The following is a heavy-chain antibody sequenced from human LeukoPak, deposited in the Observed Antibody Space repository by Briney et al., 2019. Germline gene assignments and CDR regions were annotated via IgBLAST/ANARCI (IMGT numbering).Heavy chain of an antibody. D-gene: IGHD3-10*01. Sequence: SETLSLTCTVSGGSISSYYWSWIRQPPGKGLEWIGYIYYSGSTNYNPSLKSRVTISVDTSKNQFSLKLSSVTAADTAVYYCARDRGARYYGMDVWGQGTTVTVSS. J-gene: IGHJ6*02. CDR2: IYYSGST. V-gene: IGHV4-59*01. CDR3: ARDRGARYYGMDV. CDR1: GGSISSYY.